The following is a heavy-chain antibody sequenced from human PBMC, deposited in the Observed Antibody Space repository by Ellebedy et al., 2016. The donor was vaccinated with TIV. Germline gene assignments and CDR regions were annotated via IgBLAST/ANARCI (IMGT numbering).Heavy chain of an antibody. CDR3: ARGFLSKWLDP. Sequence: MPSETLSLTCTVSGGSTSTYYWTWIRQPPGKGLEWIGYVYYSGSPNYNPSLKSRVTLSLDTSTKQFSLKLDSVTAADTAVYYCARGFLSKWLDPWGRGILVTVAS. CDR1: GGSTSTYY. J-gene: IGHJ5*02. CDR2: VYYSGSP. V-gene: IGHV4-59*01.